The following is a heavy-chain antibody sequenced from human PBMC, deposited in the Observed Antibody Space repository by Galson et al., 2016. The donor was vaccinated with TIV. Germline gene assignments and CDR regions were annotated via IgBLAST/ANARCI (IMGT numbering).Heavy chain of an antibody. V-gene: IGHV1-69*01. D-gene: IGHD5-18*01. CDR1: GGTFSSYA. Sequence: SCKASGGTFSSYAISWVPQAPGQGLEWMGGIIPIFGMTNYAQKFQGRVTITADESTSTIYMELSNLRSADTADYFCARALDTSTNTAYFYYYGLDVWGQGTTVTVSS. J-gene: IGHJ6*02. CDR3: ARALDTSTNTAYFYYYGLDV. CDR2: IIPIFGMT.